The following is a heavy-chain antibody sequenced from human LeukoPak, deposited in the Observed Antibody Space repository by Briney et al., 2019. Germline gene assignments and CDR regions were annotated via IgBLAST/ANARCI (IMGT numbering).Heavy chain of an antibody. CDR3: ARGAYDFDY. Sequence: GGSLRLSCTASGFTFSSYEMNWVRQAPGKGLEWVSYISSGTTTIYYADSVKGRFTISRDNAKNSLYLQMNSLRAEDTAVYYCARGAYDFDYWGQGTLVTVSS. D-gene: IGHD4-17*01. J-gene: IGHJ4*02. CDR1: GFTFSSYE. CDR2: ISSGTTTI. V-gene: IGHV3-48*03.